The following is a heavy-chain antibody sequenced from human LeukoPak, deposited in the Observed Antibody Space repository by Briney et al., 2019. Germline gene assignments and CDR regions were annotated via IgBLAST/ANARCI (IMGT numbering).Heavy chain of an antibody. V-gene: IGHV3-48*04. J-gene: IGHJ4*02. CDR2: ISSSSITI. CDR1: GFTFSSYS. D-gene: IGHD2-15*01. CDR3: ARDRGGSYSAIDY. Sequence: GSLRLSCAASGFTFSSYSLNWVRQAPGKGLEWVSFISSSSITIYYADSVKGRFTISRDNAEKSLYLQMNSLRVEDTAVYYCARDRGGSYSAIDYWGQGTLVTVSS.